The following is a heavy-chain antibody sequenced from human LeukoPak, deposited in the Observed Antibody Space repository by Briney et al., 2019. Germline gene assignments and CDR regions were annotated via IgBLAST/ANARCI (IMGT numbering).Heavy chain of an antibody. D-gene: IGHD3-22*01. CDR1: GFTFSDYY. CDR3: ARDRLDSSGYYYAY. Sequence: GGSLRLSCAASGFTFSDYYMSWIRQAPGKGLEWVSYISSSGSTIYYADSVKGRFTVSRDNAKNSLYLQMNSLRAEDTAVYYCARDRLDSSGYYYAYWGQGTLVTVSS. V-gene: IGHV3-11*01. CDR2: ISSSGSTI. J-gene: IGHJ4*02.